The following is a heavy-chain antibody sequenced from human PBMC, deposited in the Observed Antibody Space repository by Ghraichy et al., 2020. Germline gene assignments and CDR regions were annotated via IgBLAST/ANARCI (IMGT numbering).Heavy chain of an antibody. Sequence: SVKVSCKVSGGAAGATFSSYAIRWARQAPGQGLEWMGGIIPVFERATYAQSFLGRVTITADKSTTTAYMGLSSLRSEDTAVYYCARCDAASREFDYWGQGTLVTVSS. V-gene: IGHV1-69*06. CDR2: IIPVFERA. J-gene: IGHJ4*02. CDR3: ARCDAASREFDY. D-gene: IGHD1-26*01. CDR1: GGAAGATFSSYA.